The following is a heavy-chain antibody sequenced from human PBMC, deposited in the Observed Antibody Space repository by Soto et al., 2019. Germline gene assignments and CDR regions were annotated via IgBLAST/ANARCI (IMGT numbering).Heavy chain of an antibody. Sequence: GESLKISCQGSGYSFTTYWIGWVRQLPGQGLEWMGVMFPGDSDTRYSPSFQGQVTMSADPSTNTAYLEWSSLKAAGSAMYYCARVPDSSLGTMDVWGQGTTVTVSS. CDR2: MFPGDSDT. CDR3: ARVPDSSLGTMDV. D-gene: IGHD6-19*01. J-gene: IGHJ6*02. V-gene: IGHV5-51*01. CDR1: GYSFTTYW.